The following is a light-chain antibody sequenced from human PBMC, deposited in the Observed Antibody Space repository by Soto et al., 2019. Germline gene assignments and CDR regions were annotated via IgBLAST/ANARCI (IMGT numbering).Light chain of an antibody. CDR2: DVS. V-gene: IGLV2-14*01. CDR1: RRDVGGYNY. CDR3: SSYTSSSTLYI. J-gene: IGLJ1*01. Sequence: QSSPTPPGPLSGAPGQSVPISYPGNRRDVGGYNYVSWYQQHPGKAPKLMIYDVSNRPSGVSNRFSGSKSGNTASLTISGLQAEDEADYYCSSYTSSSTLYIFGTGTKVTVL.